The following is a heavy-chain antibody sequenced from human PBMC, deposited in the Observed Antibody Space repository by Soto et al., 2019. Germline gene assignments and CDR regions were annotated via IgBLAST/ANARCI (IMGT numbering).Heavy chain of an antibody. V-gene: IGHV4-31*03. J-gene: IGHJ5*02. CDR1: GAALNSGNYY. CDR3: ARLRIATNNYKWFDP. D-gene: IGHD2-21*01. Sequence: PSETLSLTCSVSGAALNSGNYYWSWIRQFPGKGLEWIGHIYVTGAVDYNPSLRDRITISQDTSERQFSLNLRLVTAADTAVYYCARLRIATNNYKWFDPLGQGTLVTVSS. CDR2: IYVTGAV.